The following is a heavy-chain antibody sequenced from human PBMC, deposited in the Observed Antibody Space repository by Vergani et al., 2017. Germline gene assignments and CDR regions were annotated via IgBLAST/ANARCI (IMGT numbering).Heavy chain of an antibody. J-gene: IGHJ4*02. CDR1: GFIFSTYA. CDR3: AKEGVGYCSGGTCYPEY. D-gene: IGHD2-15*01. Sequence: EVHLEESGGGLVQPGGSLRLSCTASGFIFSTYAMSWVRQAPGKGLEWVSGISASGAPTYYADSVKGRVTISRDNSKNTLYLQMKSLRPEDTAVYYCAKEGVGYCSGGTCYPEYWGQGTLVIVSS. V-gene: IGHV3-23*04. CDR2: ISASGAPT.